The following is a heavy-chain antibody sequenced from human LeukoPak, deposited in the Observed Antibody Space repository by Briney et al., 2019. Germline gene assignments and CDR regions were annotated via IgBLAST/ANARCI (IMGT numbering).Heavy chain of an antibody. Sequence: GGSLRLSCKVSGFIFSSNSWSWVRQAPGKGLEWVSFISSGGNTDHSDSVKGRFTISRDNSKNTLYLQMNSLRAEDTAIYYCARRAGEYSHPYDYWGQGTLVTVSS. J-gene: IGHJ4*02. CDR1: GFIFSSNS. D-gene: IGHD2-15*01. CDR3: ARRAGEYSHPYDY. CDR2: ISSGGNT. V-gene: IGHV3-53*01.